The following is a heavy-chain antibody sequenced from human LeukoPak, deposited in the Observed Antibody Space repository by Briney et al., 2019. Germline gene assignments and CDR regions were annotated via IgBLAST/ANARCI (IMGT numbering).Heavy chain of an antibody. CDR2: IYYSGST. CDR1: GGSISSGGYY. V-gene: IGHV4-31*03. J-gene: IGHJ4*02. CDR3: ARVAGSGSYIDY. D-gene: IGHD3-10*01. Sequence: PSETLSLTCTVSGGSISSGGYYWSWIRQHPGKGLEWIGYIYYSGSTYYNPSLKSRVTISVDTSKNQFSLKLSSVTAADTAVYYCARVAGSGSYIDYWGQGTLVTVSS.